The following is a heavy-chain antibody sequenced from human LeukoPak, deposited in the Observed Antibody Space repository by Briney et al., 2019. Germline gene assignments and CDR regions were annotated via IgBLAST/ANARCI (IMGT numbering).Heavy chain of an antibody. D-gene: IGHD1-26*01. J-gene: IGHJ4*02. Sequence: ASVKVSCKASGYTFSNYGISWVRQAPGQGLEWMGWINAYNGYPNYAQKFQGRVTVTRDISRRTAYLELRSLTSDDTAVYYCARRSGNLPDNWGQGTPVTVSS. CDR1: GYTFSNYG. CDR2: INAYNGYP. V-gene: IGHV1-18*01. CDR3: ARRSGNLPDN.